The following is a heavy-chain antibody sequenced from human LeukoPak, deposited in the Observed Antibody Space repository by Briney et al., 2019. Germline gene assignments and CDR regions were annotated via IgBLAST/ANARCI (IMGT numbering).Heavy chain of an antibody. CDR2: ISYDGSNK. J-gene: IGHJ4*02. D-gene: IGHD3-22*01. CDR1: GFTFSSYG. CDR3: ARGEYYYDKAFDY. Sequence: GGSLRLSCAASGFTFSSYGMHWVRQAPGKGLEWVAVISYDGSNKYYADSVKGRFTISRDNSKNTLYLQMNSLRAEDTAVYYCARGEYYYDKAFDYWGQGTLVTVSS. V-gene: IGHV3-30*03.